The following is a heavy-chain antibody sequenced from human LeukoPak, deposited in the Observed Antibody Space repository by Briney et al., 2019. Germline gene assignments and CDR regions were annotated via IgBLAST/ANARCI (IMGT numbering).Heavy chain of an antibody. D-gene: IGHD3-10*01. V-gene: IGHV4-39*02. J-gene: IGHJ5*02. CDR1: GGSISSSSYY. CDR3: ARDGGFGEDWFDP. CDR2: IYYSGST. Sequence: SETLSLTCTVSGGSISSSSYYWGWIRQPPGKGLEWIGSIYYSGSTYYNPSLKSRVTISVDTSKNQFSLKLSSVTAADTAVYYCARDGGFGEDWFDPWGQGTLVTVSS.